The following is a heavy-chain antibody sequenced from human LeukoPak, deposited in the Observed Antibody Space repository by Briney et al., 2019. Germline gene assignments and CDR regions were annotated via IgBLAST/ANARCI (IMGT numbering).Heavy chain of an antibody. CDR3: AKDDRPWSGGDY. D-gene: IGHD3-3*01. V-gene: IGHV3-30*02. J-gene: IGHJ4*02. CDR2: IRFDGSNK. CDR1: GFTFSSYG. Sequence: GGSLRLSCAASGFTFSSYGMHWVRQAPGKGLEWVAFIRFDGSNKYYADSVKGRFTISRDNSKNTLYLQMNSLRAEDTAVYYCAKDDRPWSGGDYWGQGTLVTVSS.